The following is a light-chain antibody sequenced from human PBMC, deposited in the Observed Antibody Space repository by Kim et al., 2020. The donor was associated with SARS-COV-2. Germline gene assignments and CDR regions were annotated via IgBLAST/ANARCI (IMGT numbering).Light chain of an antibody. V-gene: IGKV3-20*01. CDR2: DAS. Sequence: EIVLTQSPGTLSLSPGERATLSCRASQSVRRNYFAWYQQKPGQAPRLLIYDASSRATDIPDRFSGSGSGTDFTLTISRLEPEDFTVYYCPQCWSAANTFGQGTELEI. CDR3: PQCWSAANT. CDR1: QSVRRNY. J-gene: IGKJ2*01.